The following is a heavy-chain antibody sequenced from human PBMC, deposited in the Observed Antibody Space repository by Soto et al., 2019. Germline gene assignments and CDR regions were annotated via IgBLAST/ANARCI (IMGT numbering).Heavy chain of an antibody. J-gene: IGHJ4*02. D-gene: IGHD5-12*01. CDR2: IVVGSGNT. CDR1: GFTFTSSA. V-gene: IGHV1-58*01. CDR3: AANGKHLRLLHELDY. Sequence: GASVKASCKASGFTFTSSAVQWVRQARGQRLEWIGWIVVGSGNTNYAQKFQERVTITRDMSTSTAYMELSSLRSEDTAVYYCAANGKHLRLLHELDYWGQGTLVTVSS.